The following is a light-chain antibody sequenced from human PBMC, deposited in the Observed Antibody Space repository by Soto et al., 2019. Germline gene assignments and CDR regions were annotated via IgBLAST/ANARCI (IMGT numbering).Light chain of an antibody. CDR3: SAYSSNSTPWV. V-gene: IGLV2-14*01. J-gene: IGLJ3*02. CDR1: SSDVGTYNF. Sequence: QSALTQPASVSGSPGQSITISCTGTSSDVGTYNFVSWYQQHPGKAPKLMIYEVSSRPSGVSNRFSGSKSGNTASLTSSGLQAEDEADYYCSAYSSNSTPWVFGGGTQLTVL. CDR2: EVS.